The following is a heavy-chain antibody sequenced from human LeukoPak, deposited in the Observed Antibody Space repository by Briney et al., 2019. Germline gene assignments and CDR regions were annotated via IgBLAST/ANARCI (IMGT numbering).Heavy chain of an antibody. D-gene: IGHD2-15*01. CDR1: GFTFSSYA. Sequence: PGGSLRLSCAASGFTFSSYAMSWVRQAPGKGLEWVSAISGSGGSTYYADSVKGRFTISRDNSKNTLYLQMNSLRAEDTAVYYCAKDSFPYCSGGSCYFGYWGQGTLVTASS. CDR3: AKDSFPYCSGGSCYFGY. V-gene: IGHV3-23*01. CDR2: ISGSGGST. J-gene: IGHJ4*02.